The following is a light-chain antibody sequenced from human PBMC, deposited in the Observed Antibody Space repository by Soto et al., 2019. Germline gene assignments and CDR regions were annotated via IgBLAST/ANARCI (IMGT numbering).Light chain of an antibody. Sequence: EIVLTQSPGTLSLSPGERATLSCRASQSLTSSYLAWYQQKPGQAPRLLIYGASSRAPGIPDRFSASGSGTDFTLSISRLEPEDCGVYYCQQYESAPPSYTFGQGTKLEIK. CDR2: GAS. V-gene: IGKV3-20*01. CDR1: QSLTSSY. J-gene: IGKJ2*01. CDR3: QQYESAPPSYT.